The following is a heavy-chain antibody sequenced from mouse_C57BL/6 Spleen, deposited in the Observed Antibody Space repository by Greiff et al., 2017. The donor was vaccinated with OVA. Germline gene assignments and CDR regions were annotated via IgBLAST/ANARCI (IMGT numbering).Heavy chain of an antibody. Sequence: VQLQQPGAELVMPGASVKLSCKASGYTFTSYWMHWVKQRPGQGLEWIGEIDPSDSYTNYNQKFKGKSTLTVDKSSSTAYMQRSSLTSEDSAVYYCARSPDYGSSYWYFDVWGTGTTVTVSS. V-gene: IGHV1-69*01. D-gene: IGHD1-1*01. CDR1: GYTFTSYW. CDR3: ARSPDYGSSYWYFDV. J-gene: IGHJ1*03. CDR2: IDPSDSYT.